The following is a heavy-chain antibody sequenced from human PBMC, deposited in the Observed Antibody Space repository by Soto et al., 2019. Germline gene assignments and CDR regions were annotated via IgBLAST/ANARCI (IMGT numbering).Heavy chain of an antibody. J-gene: IGHJ4*02. V-gene: IGHV3-74*01. Sequence: EVQLVESGGGSVQPGGSLRLSCVASGITFTNYWMNWVRQVPGKGLVWVARVHSDGRGTSYADFVKGRFTISRDNAKNTLYLQMNTLRVEDTAMYYCGTVFEHWGQGIPVTVSS. CDR1: GITFTNYW. CDR3: GTVFEH. CDR2: VHSDGRGT.